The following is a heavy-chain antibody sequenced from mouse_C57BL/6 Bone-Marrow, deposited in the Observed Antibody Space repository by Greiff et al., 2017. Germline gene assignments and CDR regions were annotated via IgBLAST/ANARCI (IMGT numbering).Heavy chain of an antibody. D-gene: IGHD1-1*01. CDR2: IYPGDGDT. CDR3: ERGIYYGSSYLDY. V-gene: IGHV1-80*01. J-gene: IGHJ2*01. CDR1: GYAFSSYW. Sequence: QVQLQQSGAELVKPGASVKISCKASGYAFSSYWMNWVKQRPGKGLEWIGQIYPGDGDTNYNGKFKGKATLTADKSSSTAYMQLSRLTSEDSAVLFYERGIYYGSSYLDYWGQGTTLTVSS.